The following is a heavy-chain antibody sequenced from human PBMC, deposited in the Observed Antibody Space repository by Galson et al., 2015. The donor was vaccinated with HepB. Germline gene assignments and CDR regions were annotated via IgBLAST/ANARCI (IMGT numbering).Heavy chain of an antibody. J-gene: IGHJ6*02. CDR3: ILKGSSWYVYQNYYGMDV. Sequence: SLRLSCAASGFTFSNAWMSWVRQAPGKGLEWVGRIKSKTDGGTTDYAAPVKGRFTISRDDSKNTLYLQMNSLKTEDTAVYYCILKGSSWYVYQNYYGMDVWGQGTTVTVSS. D-gene: IGHD6-13*01. CDR2: IKSKTDGGTT. CDR1: GFTFSNAW. V-gene: IGHV3-15*01.